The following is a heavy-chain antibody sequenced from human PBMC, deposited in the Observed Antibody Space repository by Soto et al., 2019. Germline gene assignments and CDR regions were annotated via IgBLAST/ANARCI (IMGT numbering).Heavy chain of an antibody. CDR3: ARRGTSSWYDS. J-gene: IGHJ5*01. CDR1: GDSINSRYYF. D-gene: IGHD2-2*01. CDR2: IYYSGST. Sequence: PSETLSLTCAVSGDSINSRYYFWDCIRQPPGKGLDWVGSIYYSGSTHYNPSLESRVTISIDTSKNHFSLELSSVTAADTAVYYCARRGTSSWYDSWGQGTLVTVSS. V-gene: IGHV4-39*02.